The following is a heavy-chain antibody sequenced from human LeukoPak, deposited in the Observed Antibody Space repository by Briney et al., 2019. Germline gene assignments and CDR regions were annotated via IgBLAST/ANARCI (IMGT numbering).Heavy chain of an antibody. J-gene: IGHJ4*02. Sequence: ASVKVSCKASGYTFTSYGISWVRQAPGQGLEWMGWISAYSGNTNYAQNLQGRVTMTTDTSTSTAYMELRSLRSDDTAVYYCAGDRYYDATGQVDYWGQGTLVTVSS. CDR1: GYTFTSYG. V-gene: IGHV1-18*01. D-gene: IGHD3-22*01. CDR2: ISAYSGNT. CDR3: AGDRYYDATGQVDY.